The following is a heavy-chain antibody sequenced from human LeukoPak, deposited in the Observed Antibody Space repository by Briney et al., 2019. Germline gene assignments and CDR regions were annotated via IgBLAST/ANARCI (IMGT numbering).Heavy chain of an antibody. J-gene: IGHJ5*02. CDR1: GGSISGGGYY. Sequence: PSQTLSLTCTVSGGSISGGGYYWSWIRQHPGKGLEWIGYIYYSGSTYYNPSLKSRVTISVDTSKNQFSLKLSSVTAADTAVYYCARGYCSGGSCYWNWFDPWGQGTLVTVSS. V-gene: IGHV4-31*03. CDR2: IYYSGST. CDR3: ARGYCSGGSCYWNWFDP. D-gene: IGHD2-15*01.